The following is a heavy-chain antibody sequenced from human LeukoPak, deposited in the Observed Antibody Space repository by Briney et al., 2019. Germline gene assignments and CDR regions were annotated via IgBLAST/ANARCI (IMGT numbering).Heavy chain of an antibody. CDR3: ATSSSWHYFDY. CDR1: GFTFSTYA. J-gene: IGHJ4*02. CDR2: ITGSGNNT. Sequence: GGSLRLSCAASGFTFSTYAMSWVRQAPGKGLEWVSVITGSGNNTHYADSVKGRFTISRDNSKNTLFLQMNSLRAEDTAVYYRATSSSWHYFDYWGQGTLVTVSS. V-gene: IGHV3-23*01. D-gene: IGHD6-13*01.